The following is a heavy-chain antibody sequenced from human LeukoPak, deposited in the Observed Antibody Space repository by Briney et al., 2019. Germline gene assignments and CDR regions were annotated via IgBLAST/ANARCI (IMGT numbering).Heavy chain of an antibody. J-gene: IGHJ4*02. Sequence: PGGSLRLSCAASGFTFSSYSMNWVRQAPGKGLEWVSYISSSSSTIYYADSVKGRFTISRDNAKNSLYLQMNSLRAEDTAVYYCARDRRAPRRDGDAFDYWGQGTLVTVSS. CDR2: ISSSSSTI. V-gene: IGHV3-48*04. CDR3: ARDRRAPRRDGDAFDY. CDR1: GFTFSSYS. D-gene: IGHD4-17*01.